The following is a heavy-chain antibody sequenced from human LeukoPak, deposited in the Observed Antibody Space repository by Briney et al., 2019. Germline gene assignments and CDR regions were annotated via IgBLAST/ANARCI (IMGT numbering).Heavy chain of an antibody. CDR3: GRGTSGWYQGDYMDV. D-gene: IGHD6-19*01. CDR2: IYYSGST. J-gene: IGHJ6*03. Sequence: SETLSLTCTVSGGSISDYYWSWIRQPPGRGLEWIGYIYYSGSTKYNPSLKGRVTISIDTSKNQFSLQLSSVTVADTAVYYCGRGTSGWYQGDYMDVWGKGTTVTISS. CDR1: GGSISDYY. V-gene: IGHV4-59*01.